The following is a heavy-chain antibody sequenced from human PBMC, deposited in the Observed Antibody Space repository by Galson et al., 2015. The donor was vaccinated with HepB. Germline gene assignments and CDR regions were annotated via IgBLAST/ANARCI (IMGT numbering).Heavy chain of an antibody. CDR3: AKDNMLDDGYYYYGMDV. CDR1: GFTFSTYA. J-gene: IGHJ6*02. Sequence: SLRLPCAASGFTFSTYAMSWVRQAPGKGLEWVSTISGGGGSTYYADSVKGRFTVSRDNPKSTLYLQMNSLRAEDTAVYYCAKDNMLDDGYYYYGMDVWGQGTTVTVSS. V-gene: IGHV3-23*01. CDR2: ISGGGGST. D-gene: IGHD3-10*02.